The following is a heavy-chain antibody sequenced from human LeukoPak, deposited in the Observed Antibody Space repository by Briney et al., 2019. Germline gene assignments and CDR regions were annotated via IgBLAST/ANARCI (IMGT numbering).Heavy chain of an antibody. J-gene: IGHJ4*02. D-gene: IGHD3-22*01. CDR3: ARDWHYYDSTTYYYYFDC. CDR2: INQDGSES. CDR1: GFAFRSYW. Sequence: PGGSLRLSCAASGFAFRSYWMSWVRQAPGKGLEWVANINQDGSESHCVDSVKGRYTISRDNAKNSLFLQMNSLRAEDTAVHYCARDWHYYDSTTYYYYFDCWGQGTLVTVSS. V-gene: IGHV3-7*01.